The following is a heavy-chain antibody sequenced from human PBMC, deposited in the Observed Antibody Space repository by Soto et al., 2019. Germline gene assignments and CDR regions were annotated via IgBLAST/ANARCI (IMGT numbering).Heavy chain of an antibody. J-gene: IGHJ1*01. V-gene: IGHV2-5*02. CDR2: IYWDDDK. Sequence: QITLKESGPTLVKPTQTLTLTCTFSGFSLSTSGVGVGWIRQPPGKALEWLALIYWDDDKRYSPSLKSRLTITKDTSKNQVVLTMTNMDPVDTATYYCAHSIFSGDSSGYYYGYFQHWGQGTLVTVSS. CDR1: GFSLSTSGVG. D-gene: IGHD3-22*01. CDR3: AHSIFSGDSSGYYYGYFQH.